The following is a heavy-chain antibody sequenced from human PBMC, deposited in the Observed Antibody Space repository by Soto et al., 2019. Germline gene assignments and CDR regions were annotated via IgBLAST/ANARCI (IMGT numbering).Heavy chain of an antibody. J-gene: IGHJ4*02. D-gene: IGHD3-3*01. CDR3: TGGGVVIYYFDY. CDR2: IIPIFGTA. CDR1: GGTFSSYA. Sequence: QVQLVQSGAEVKKPGSSVKVSCKASGGTFSSYAISWVLQAPGQGLEWMGGIIPIFGTANYAQKFQGRVTINADKSAGTAYMDLSSLRSEDTAVYYGTGGGVVIYYFDYWGQGTLVTVSS. V-gene: IGHV1-69*06.